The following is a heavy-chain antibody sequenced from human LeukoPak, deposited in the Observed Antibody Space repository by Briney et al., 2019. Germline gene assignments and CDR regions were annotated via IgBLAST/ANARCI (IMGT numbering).Heavy chain of an antibody. Sequence: PGGSLRLSCAASGFTFSDYYMSWIRQAPGKGLEWVSYISSSGSTIYYADSVKGRSTISRDNAKNSLYLQMNSLRAEDTAVYYCARLSYSPLYYYYGMDVWGQGTTVTVSS. D-gene: IGHD2-21*01. CDR3: ARLSYSPLYYYYGMDV. CDR2: ISSSGSTI. J-gene: IGHJ6*02. CDR1: GFTFSDYY. V-gene: IGHV3-11*01.